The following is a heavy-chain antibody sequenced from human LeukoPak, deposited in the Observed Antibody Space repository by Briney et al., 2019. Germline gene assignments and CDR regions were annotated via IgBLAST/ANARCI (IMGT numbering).Heavy chain of an antibody. J-gene: IGHJ4*02. D-gene: IGHD3-10*01. V-gene: IGHV4-34*01. Sequence: SETLSLTCAVYGGSFSGYYWSWIRQPPGKGLEWIGEINHSGSTNYNPSLKSRVTISVDTSKNQFSLKLSSVTAADTAVYYCARGKAPTYYYGSGGSRPFDYWGQGTLVTVSS. CDR2: INHSGST. CDR3: ARGKAPTYYYGSGGSRPFDY. CDR1: GGSFSGYY.